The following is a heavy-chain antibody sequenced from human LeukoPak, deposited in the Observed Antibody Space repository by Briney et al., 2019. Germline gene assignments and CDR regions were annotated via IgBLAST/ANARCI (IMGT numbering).Heavy chain of an antibody. CDR2: ISGSGGST. Sequence: GGSLRLSCAASGFTFSNYGMSWVRQAPGKGLEWVSGISGSGGSTYYADSAKGRFTISRDNSKNTLYLQMNSLRAEDTAVYYCAKGTLAHYYDSSGYYHLSFDYWGQGTLVTVSS. V-gene: IGHV3-23*01. D-gene: IGHD3-22*01. CDR3: AKGTLAHYYDSSGYYHLSFDY. J-gene: IGHJ4*02. CDR1: GFTFSNYG.